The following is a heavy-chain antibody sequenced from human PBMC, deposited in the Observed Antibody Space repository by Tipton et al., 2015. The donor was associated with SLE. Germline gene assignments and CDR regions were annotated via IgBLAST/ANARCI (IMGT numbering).Heavy chain of an antibody. J-gene: IGHJ6*03. CDR2: IYTSGSS. D-gene: IGHD6-6*01. Sequence: TLSLTCTVSGGSMRSKRYYWSWIRQPAGKGLEWIGRIYTSGSSSSNPSLKSRVTMSVDTAKNQFSRKLSSVTAADTAVYYCARDRPEYSSSYYYYMDVWGKGTTVIVSS. CDR1: GGSMRSKRYY. V-gene: IGHV4-61*02. CDR3: ARDRPEYSSSYYYYMDV.